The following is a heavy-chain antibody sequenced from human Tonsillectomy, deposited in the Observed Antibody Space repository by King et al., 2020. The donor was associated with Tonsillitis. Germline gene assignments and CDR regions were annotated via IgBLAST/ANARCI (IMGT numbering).Heavy chain of an antibody. D-gene: IGHD2-15*01. CDR3: TRGDDCSGGSCHYYGMDV. V-gene: IGHV3-33*05. CDR2: ISYDGSNK. Sequence: VQLVESGGGVVQPGRSLRLSCAASGFTFSNYDMHWVRQAPGKGLEWVAVISYDGSNKYYAESVKGRFTISRDNSKNKLFLQMNSLRVEDTAVYYWTRGDDCSGGSCHYYGMDVWGQGTTVTVSS. CDR1: GFTFSNYD. J-gene: IGHJ6*02.